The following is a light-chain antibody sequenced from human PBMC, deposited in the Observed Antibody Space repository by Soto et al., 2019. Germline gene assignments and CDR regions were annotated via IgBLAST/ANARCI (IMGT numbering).Light chain of an antibody. CDR1: QSVGSN. V-gene: IGKV3-15*01. J-gene: IGKJ1*01. CDR3: QQYSYWRT. Sequence: EIVLTQSPATLSLSPGERATVSCRASQSVGSNLAWYQQKAGQAPSLLIYGASTRATGVPARFSGSGSGTEFTLTISSLQSEDFAVYYCQQYSYWRTFGQGTKVDIK. CDR2: GAS.